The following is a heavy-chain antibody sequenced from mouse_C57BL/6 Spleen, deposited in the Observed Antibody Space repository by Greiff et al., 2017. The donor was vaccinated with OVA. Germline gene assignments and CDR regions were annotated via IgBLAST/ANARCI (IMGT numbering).Heavy chain of an antibody. D-gene: IGHD3-1*01. Sequence: DVMLVESGEGLVKPGGSLKLSCAASGFTFSSYAMSWVRQTPETRLEWVAYISSGGDYIYYADTVNGRFTISRDNDRNTLYLQMSSLKSEDTAMYYCTRDRTALGFAYWGQGTLVTVAA. CDR2: ISSGGDYI. CDR3: TRDRTALGFAY. CDR1: GFTFSSYA. J-gene: IGHJ3*01. V-gene: IGHV5-9-1*02.